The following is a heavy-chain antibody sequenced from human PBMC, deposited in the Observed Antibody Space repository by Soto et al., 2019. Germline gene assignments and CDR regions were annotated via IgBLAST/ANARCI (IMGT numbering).Heavy chain of an antibody. CDR3: ASEYSSGGSKD. J-gene: IGHJ4*02. V-gene: IGHV1-8*01. CDR1: GYTFTSYD. D-gene: IGHD6-19*01. CDR2: MKPNSVNT. Sequence: QVQLVQSGAEVKKPGASVKVSCKASGYTFTSYDINWVRQATGQGLEWMGWMKPNSVNTGYAKKLQGSVTMTRSTSTSTAYMELSSLGSDDACLYYCASEYSSGGSKDWFQETLVTVSS.